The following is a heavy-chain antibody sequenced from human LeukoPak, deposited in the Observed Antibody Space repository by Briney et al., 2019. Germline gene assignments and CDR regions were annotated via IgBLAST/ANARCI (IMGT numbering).Heavy chain of an antibody. CDR3: AHRRGIVGHGYYFDY. D-gene: IGHD1-26*01. Sequence: SGPTLVNPTQTLTLTCTFSGFSLSTNEVGVGWIRQPPGKALEWLALIYGNDDKRYSPSLKSRLTTTKDTSKNQVVLTMTNMDPVDTATYYCAHRRGIVGHGYYFDYWDQGTLVTVSS. CDR1: GFSLSTNEVG. J-gene: IGHJ4*02. V-gene: IGHV2-5*01. CDR2: IYGNDDK.